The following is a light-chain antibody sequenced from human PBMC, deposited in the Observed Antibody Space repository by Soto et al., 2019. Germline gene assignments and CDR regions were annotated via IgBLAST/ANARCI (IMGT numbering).Light chain of an antibody. CDR3: SSYAGSNTVL. Sequence: QSALTQPPSASGSPRQSVTISCTGTNSDVGGYTYVSWYQQRPGKAPKLIIYEVSKRPSGVPDRFSGSKSGNTASLTVSGLQADDEADYYCSSYAGSNTVLFGGGTQLTVL. J-gene: IGLJ2*01. CDR1: NSDVGGYTY. CDR2: EVS. V-gene: IGLV2-8*01.